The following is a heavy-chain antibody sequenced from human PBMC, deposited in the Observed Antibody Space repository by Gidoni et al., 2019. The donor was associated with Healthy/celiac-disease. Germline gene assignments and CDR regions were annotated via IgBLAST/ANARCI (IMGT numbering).Heavy chain of an antibody. CDR1: GGSISSYY. D-gene: IGHD6-13*01. CDR3: ARMRAAANEPFDY. J-gene: IGHJ4*02. Sequence: QVQLQESGPGLVKPSETLSLTCTVSGGSISSYYWSWIRQPPGKGLEWIGYIYYSGSTNYNPSLKSRVTISVDTSKNQFSLKLSSVTAADTAVYYCARMRAAANEPFDYWGQGTLVTVSS. V-gene: IGHV4-59*01. CDR2: IYYSGST.